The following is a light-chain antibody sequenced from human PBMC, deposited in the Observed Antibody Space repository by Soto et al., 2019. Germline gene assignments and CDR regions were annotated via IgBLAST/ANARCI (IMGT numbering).Light chain of an antibody. CDR2: GAS. CDR1: QSVSSN. V-gene: IGKV3-15*01. Sequence: EILMTQSPATLSVSPGERATLSCRASQSVSSNLAWYQQKPGQAPRLLFYGASTRATGIPARFSGSGSGTAFTLTISSLQSEDFAVYYCQQSNNWPYTFGQGTKLEIK. CDR3: QQSNNWPYT. J-gene: IGKJ2*01.